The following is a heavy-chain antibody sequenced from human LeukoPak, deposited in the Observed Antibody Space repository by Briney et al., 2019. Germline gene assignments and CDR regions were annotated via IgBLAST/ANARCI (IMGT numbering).Heavy chain of an antibody. V-gene: IGHV3-20*04. CDR3: TRDRASGWYRGDYDY. J-gene: IGHJ4*02. Sequence: GGSLRLSCAASGFTFDDYGMSWVRQAPGKGLEWVSGVSAINWNGGCTGYADSVQGRFTLSRDNAKNSLYLQMNSMRAEDTAFYFCTRDRASGWYRGDYDYGGQGTLVTVSS. CDR1: GFTFDDYG. CDR2: VSAINWNGGCT. D-gene: IGHD6-19*01.